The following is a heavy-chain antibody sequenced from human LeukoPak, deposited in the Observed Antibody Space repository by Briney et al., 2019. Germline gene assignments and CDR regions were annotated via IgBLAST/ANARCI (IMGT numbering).Heavy chain of an antibody. Sequence: PGGSLRLSCAASGFTFSSYSMNWVRQAPGKGLEWVSYISSSSSTIYYADSVKGRFTISRDNAKNSLYLQMNSLRAEDTAVYYCARAGWELTHGFDYWGQGTLVTVSS. CDR1: GFTFSSYS. CDR2: ISSSSSTI. J-gene: IGHJ4*02. D-gene: IGHD1-26*01. CDR3: ARAGWELTHGFDY. V-gene: IGHV3-48*04.